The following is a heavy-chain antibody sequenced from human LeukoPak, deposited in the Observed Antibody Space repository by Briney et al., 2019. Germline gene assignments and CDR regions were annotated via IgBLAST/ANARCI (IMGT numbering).Heavy chain of an antibody. J-gene: IGHJ6*03. Sequence: GGSLRLSCAASGFTFSSYSMSWVRQAPGKGLEWVAFIRYDGSNKYYADSVKGRFTTSRDNSKNTLYLQMNSLRAEDTAVYYCAKDMGQYDFWSGQNYYYYMDVWGKGTTVTVSS. CDR1: GFTFSSYS. CDR2: IRYDGSNK. V-gene: IGHV3-30*02. CDR3: AKDMGQYDFWSGQNYYYYMDV. D-gene: IGHD3-3*01.